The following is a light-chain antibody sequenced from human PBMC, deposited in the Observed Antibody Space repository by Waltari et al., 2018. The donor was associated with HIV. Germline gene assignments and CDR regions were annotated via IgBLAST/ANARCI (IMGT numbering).Light chain of an antibody. J-gene: IGLJ2*01. V-gene: IGLV3-9*01. CDR2: RDT. CDR1: SIVSKN. CDR3: QVWDSNSYVV. Sequence: SYELTQPLSVSVALGQTASITCGGYSIVSKNVFWYQQRPGQAPVLVIFRDTKRPSGIPERFAGSNSGNAATLTISRVQVEDEADYFCQVWDSNSYVVFGGGTKLTVL.